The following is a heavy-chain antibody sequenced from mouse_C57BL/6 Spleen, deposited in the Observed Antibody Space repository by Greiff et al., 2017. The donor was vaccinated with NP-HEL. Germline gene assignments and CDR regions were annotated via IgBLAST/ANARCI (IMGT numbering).Heavy chain of an antibody. Sequence: QVQLQQSGAELVKPGASVKLSCKASGYTFTSYWMHWVKQRPGQGLEWIGMIHPNSGSTNYNEKFKSKATLTVDKSSSTAYMQLSSLTSEDSAVYYCARLGDEGFAYWGKGTLVTVSA. CDR1: GYTFTSYW. CDR2: IHPNSGST. J-gene: IGHJ3*01. V-gene: IGHV1-64*01. CDR3: ARLGDEGFAY.